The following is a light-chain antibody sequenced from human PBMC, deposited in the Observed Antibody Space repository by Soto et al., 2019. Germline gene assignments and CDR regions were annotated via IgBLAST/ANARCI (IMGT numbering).Light chain of an antibody. CDR2: GAS. CDR3: QQYCSSALT. V-gene: IGKV3-20*01. Sequence: EIVLTQSPGTLSLSPGERATLSCRASQSVSSIYLAWYQQKPGQAPRLLIYGASSRPTGIPDRFSGSGSGTDFTLTISRLEPEDFAVYYCQQYCSSALTFGGGTKVEIK. CDR1: QSVSSIY. J-gene: IGKJ4*01.